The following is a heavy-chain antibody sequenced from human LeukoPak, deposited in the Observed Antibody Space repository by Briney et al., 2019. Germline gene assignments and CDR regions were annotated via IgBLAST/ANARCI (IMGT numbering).Heavy chain of an antibody. D-gene: IGHD5-18*01. CDR1: GFTFSSYG. V-gene: IGHV3-33*08. CDR2: IWYGGSNK. CDR3: ARDENGGYSYGGYYFDY. J-gene: IGHJ4*02. Sequence: PGGSLRLSCAASGFTFSSYGMHWVRQAPGKGLEWVAVIWYGGSNKYYADSVKGRFTISRDNSKNTLYLQMNSLRAEDTAVYYCARDENGGYSYGGYYFDYWGQGTLVTVSS.